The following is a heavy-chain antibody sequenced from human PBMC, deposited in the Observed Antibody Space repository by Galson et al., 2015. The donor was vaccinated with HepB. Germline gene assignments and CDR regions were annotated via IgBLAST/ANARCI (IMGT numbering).Heavy chain of an antibody. J-gene: IGHJ3*02. V-gene: IGHV3-23*01. CDR3: ASRDYGDYDAFDI. CDR1: GFTFSSYA. CDR2: ISGSGGST. Sequence: SLRLSCAASGFTFSSYAMSWLRQAPGKGLEWVSAISGSGGSTYYADSVKGRFTISRDNSKNTLYLQMNSLRAEDTAVYYCASRDYGDYDAFDIWGQGTMVTVSS. D-gene: IGHD4-17*01.